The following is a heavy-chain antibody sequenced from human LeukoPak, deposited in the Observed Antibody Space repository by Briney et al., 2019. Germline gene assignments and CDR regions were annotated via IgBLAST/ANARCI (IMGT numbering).Heavy chain of an antibody. Sequence: GGSLRLSCVASGFTFKNCAMSWVRQAPGKGLEWVSSISSSSSYIYYADSVKGRFTISRDNAKNSLYLQMNSLRAEDTAVYYCARSPAARWADAFDIWGQGAMVTVSS. CDR1: GFTFKNCA. D-gene: IGHD2-2*01. CDR2: ISSSSSYI. J-gene: IGHJ3*02. CDR3: ARSPAARWADAFDI. V-gene: IGHV3-21*01.